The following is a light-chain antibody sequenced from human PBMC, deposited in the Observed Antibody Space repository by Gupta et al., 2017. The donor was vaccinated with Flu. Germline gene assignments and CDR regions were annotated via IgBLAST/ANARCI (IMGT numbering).Light chain of an antibody. CDR3: QQSYSSPPT. CDR2: APS. V-gene: IGKV1-39*01. CDR1: QSIITY. J-gene: IGKJ2*01. Sequence: DIQMTQSPSSLSASVGDRVSITCRASQSIITYLNWYQQKPGKAPKLLIYAPSSLQSGVPSRFSGSGSGTDFTLTISSLQPEDFATYYCQQSYSSPPTFGQGTKLEIK.